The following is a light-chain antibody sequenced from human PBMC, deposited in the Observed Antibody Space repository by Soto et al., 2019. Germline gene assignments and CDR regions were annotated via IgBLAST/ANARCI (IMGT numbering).Light chain of an antibody. CDR3: QQYYYYPLT. Sequence: DIQMTQSPSSLSASVGDRVTITCRASQGIGNDLGWYQQKPGKAPKRLIYGASNLQSGVPSRFSGSEFGTEFTLTISSLQPEDSATYYCQQYYYYPLTFGGGTKVEVK. CDR2: GAS. J-gene: IGKJ4*01. V-gene: IGKV1-17*01. CDR1: QGIGND.